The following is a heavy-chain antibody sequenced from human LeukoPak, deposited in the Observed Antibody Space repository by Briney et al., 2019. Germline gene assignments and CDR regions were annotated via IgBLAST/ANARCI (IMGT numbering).Heavy chain of an antibody. CDR3: ARRIAVAGSGSYYGMDV. Sequence: GESLKISCKGSGYSFSNYWIVWVRQKPGKGLEWMGIIYPGDSDSRYGPSFQGQVTMSADKSINTAYLQWSSLTASDTAIYYCARRIAVAGSGSYYGMDVWGQGTSVTVSS. CDR1: GYSFSNYW. J-gene: IGHJ6*02. D-gene: IGHD6-19*01. CDR2: IYPGDSDS. V-gene: IGHV5-51*01.